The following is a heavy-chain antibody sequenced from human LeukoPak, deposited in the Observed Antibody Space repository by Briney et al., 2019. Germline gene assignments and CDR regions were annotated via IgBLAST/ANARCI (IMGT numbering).Heavy chain of an antibody. Sequence: GGSLRLSGAASGFIYSSYAMSWVRQAPGKGLEWVSAISGSGGSTYYADSVKSRFTISRDTSKNTLYLQMNSLRAEDTAVYYCAKDRWGIAAAGSFDYWGQGTLVTVSS. J-gene: IGHJ4*02. CDR2: ISGSGGST. V-gene: IGHV3-23*01. D-gene: IGHD6-13*01. CDR1: GFIYSSYA. CDR3: AKDRWGIAAAGSFDY.